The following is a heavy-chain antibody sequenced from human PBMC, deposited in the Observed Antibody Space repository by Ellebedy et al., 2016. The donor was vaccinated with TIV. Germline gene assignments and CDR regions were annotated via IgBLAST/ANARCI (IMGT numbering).Heavy chain of an antibody. J-gene: IGHJ5*02. CDR1: GYTFSGYY. V-gene: IGHV1-2*02. Sequence: ASVKVSCKASGYTFSGYYVDWLRQAPGQGLEWMGWINPNSGVANYAQKFQGRVAMTRDMSIATAYLELSRLTSDDTAVYYCARVPGSEDWFDPWGQGTLVTVSS. CDR2: INPNSGVA. CDR3: ARVPGSEDWFDP.